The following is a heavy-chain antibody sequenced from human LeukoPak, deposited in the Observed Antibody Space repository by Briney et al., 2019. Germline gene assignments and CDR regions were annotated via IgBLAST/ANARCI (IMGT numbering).Heavy chain of an antibody. V-gene: IGHV3-21*01. D-gene: IGHD3-10*01. CDR1: GFTFSSYS. Sequence: GGSLRLSCAASGFTFSSYSMNWFRQAPGKGLEWVSSISSSSSYIYYADSVKGRFTISRDNAKNSLYLQMNSLRAEDTAVYYCARDLSPYYYGSGNDYWGQGTLVTVSS. CDR2: ISSSSSYI. J-gene: IGHJ4*02. CDR3: ARDLSPYYYGSGNDY.